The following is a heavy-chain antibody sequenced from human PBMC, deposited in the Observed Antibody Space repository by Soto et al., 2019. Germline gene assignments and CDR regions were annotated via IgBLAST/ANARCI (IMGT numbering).Heavy chain of an antibody. CDR1: GFTFSSYG. V-gene: IGHV3-30*18. CDR3: AKGGWELLLYYDGMDV. D-gene: IGHD1-26*01. CDR2: ISYDGSNK. Sequence: QVQLVESGGGVVQPGRSLRLSCAASGFTFSSYGMHWVRQAPGKGLEWVAVISYDGSNKYYADSVKGRFTISRDNSKNTLYLQMNSLRAEDTAVYYCAKGGWELLLYYDGMDVWGQGTTVTVSS. J-gene: IGHJ6*02.